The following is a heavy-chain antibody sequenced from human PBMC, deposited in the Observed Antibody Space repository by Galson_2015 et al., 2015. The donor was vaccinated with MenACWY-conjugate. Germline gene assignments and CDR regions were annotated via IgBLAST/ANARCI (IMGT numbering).Heavy chain of an antibody. CDR1: GFTFSSYA. D-gene: IGHD6-6*01. CDR2: ISGSGGST. V-gene: IGHV3-23*01. J-gene: IGHJ1*01. Sequence: SLRLSCAASGFTFSSYAMSWVRQAPGKGLEWVSAISGSGGSTYYADSVKGRFTISRDNSKNTLYLQMNSLRAEDTAVYYCAAVYSSSLGFQHWGQGTLVTVAS. CDR3: AAVYSSSLGFQH.